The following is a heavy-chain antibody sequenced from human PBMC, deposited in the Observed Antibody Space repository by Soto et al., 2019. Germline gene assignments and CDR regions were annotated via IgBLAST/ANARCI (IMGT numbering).Heavy chain of an antibody. J-gene: IGHJ6*02. V-gene: IGHV1-69*13. CDR1: GGTFSSYA. Sequence: ASVKVSCKASGGTFSSYAISWVRQAPGQGLEWMGGIIPIFGTANYAQKFQGRVTITADESTSTAYMELSSLRSEDTAVYYCASDDYVWGSYRSASGYYYYGMDVWGQGTTVTVS. CDR3: ASDDYVWGSYRSASGYYYYGMDV. CDR2: IIPIFGTA. D-gene: IGHD3-16*02.